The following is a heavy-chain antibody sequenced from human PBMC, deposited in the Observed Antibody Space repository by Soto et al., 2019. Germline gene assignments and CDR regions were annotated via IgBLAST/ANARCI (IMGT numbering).Heavy chain of an antibody. J-gene: IGHJ2*01. CDR1: GVSISSYY. D-gene: IGHD3-22*01. CDR2: IYYSGST. V-gene: IGHV4-39*01. Sequence: SETLSLTCTVSGVSISSYYWGWIRQPPGKGLEWIGSIYYSGSTYYNPSLKSRVTISVDTSKNQFSLKLSSVTAADTAVYYCARRTYYYDSSGQYPHWYFDLWGRGTLVTVSS. CDR3: ARRTYYYDSSGQYPHWYFDL.